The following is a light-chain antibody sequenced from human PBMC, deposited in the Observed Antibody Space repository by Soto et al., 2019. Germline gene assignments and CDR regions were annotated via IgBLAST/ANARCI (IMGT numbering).Light chain of an antibody. J-gene: IGLJ1*01. CDR1: SSDVGTYNL. Sequence: QSVLTQPASVSGSPGQSITISCTGSSSDVGTYNLVSWYQQHPGEAPKLMIYEVTKRPSGVSNRFSGSKSGNTASLTISGLQAEDEADYYCCSYAGSSYVFGTGTKATVL. V-gene: IGLV2-23*02. CDR3: CSYAGSSYV. CDR2: EVT.